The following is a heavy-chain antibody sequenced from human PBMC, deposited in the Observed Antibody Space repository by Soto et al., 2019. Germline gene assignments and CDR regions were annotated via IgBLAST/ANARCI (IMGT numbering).Heavy chain of an antibody. Sequence: QVQLQESGPGLVKPSETLSLTCTVFGDSISSNYWSWIRQPPGKGLEWIGYFHYSANTNYNPSLKSRVIISVDTSKNQFFLKLTSVTATDTAVYYCAKTKEGGFDPWGQGILVTVSS. CDR1: GDSISSNY. V-gene: IGHV4-59*01. CDR3: AKTKEGGFDP. CDR2: FHYSANT. D-gene: IGHD3-16*01. J-gene: IGHJ5*02.